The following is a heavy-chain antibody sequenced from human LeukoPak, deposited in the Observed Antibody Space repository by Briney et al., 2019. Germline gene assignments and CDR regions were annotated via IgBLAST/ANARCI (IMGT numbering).Heavy chain of an antibody. Sequence: GGSLRLSCATSGFTFSSYAMSWVRQAPGKGLEWVSSISGSGGSTYYADSVKGRFTISRDYSKNTLYLQMNSLRTEETAVYYCAKGPAMVRGTFDPWGQGTLVTVSS. CDR1: GFTFSSYA. J-gene: IGHJ5*02. V-gene: IGHV3-23*01. D-gene: IGHD3-10*01. CDR2: ISGSGGST. CDR3: AKGPAMVRGTFDP.